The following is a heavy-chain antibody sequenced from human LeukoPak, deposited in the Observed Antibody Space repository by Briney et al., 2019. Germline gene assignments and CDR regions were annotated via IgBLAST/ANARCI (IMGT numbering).Heavy chain of an antibody. Sequence: PGRSLRLSCAASGFTFSSNWTSCVRHAPGKGLGWVANIKQDGREKYYVDSVEARFTISRDNAKNSLYLQMNSLRAEDTAVYYCASENYYDSSGYYLFDYWGQGTLVTVSS. D-gene: IGHD3-22*01. V-gene: IGHV3-7*01. CDR1: GFTFSSNW. J-gene: IGHJ4*02. CDR3: ASENYYDSSGYYLFDY. CDR2: IKQDGREK.